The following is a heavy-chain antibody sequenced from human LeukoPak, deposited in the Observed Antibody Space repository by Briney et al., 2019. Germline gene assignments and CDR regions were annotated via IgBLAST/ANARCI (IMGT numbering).Heavy chain of an antibody. D-gene: IGHD2-2*01. V-gene: IGHV4-4*07. CDR3: ARETVVVVPAAQASYNWFDP. J-gene: IGHJ5*02. CDR2: IYTSGST. CDR1: GGPISSYY. Sequence: SETLSLTCTVSGGPISSYYWSWIRQPAGKGLEWIGRIYTSGSTNYNPSLKSRVTMSVDTSKNQFSLKLSSVTAADTAVYYCARETVVVVPAAQASYNWFDPWGQGTLVTVSS.